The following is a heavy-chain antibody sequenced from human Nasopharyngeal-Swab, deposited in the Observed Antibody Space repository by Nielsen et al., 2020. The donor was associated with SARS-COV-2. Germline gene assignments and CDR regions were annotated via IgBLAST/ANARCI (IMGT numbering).Heavy chain of an antibody. CDR1: GFTFSSYS. V-gene: IGHV3-21*01. Sequence: GGSLRLSCAASGFTFSSYSMNWVRQAPGKGLEWVSSISSSSSYIHYADSVKGRFTISRANAKNSLYLQMNSLRAEDTAVYYCARGRYFDWHVFDYWGQGTLVTVSS. CDR2: ISSSSSYI. D-gene: IGHD3-9*01. J-gene: IGHJ4*02. CDR3: ARGRYFDWHVFDY.